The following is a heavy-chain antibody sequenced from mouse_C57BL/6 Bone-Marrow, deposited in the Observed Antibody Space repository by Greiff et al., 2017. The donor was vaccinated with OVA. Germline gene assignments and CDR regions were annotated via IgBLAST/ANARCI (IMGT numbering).Heavy chain of an antibody. CDR2: IYPGDGDT. CDR1: GYAFSSSW. J-gene: IGHJ1*03. D-gene: IGHD1-1*01. V-gene: IGHV1-82*01. Sequence: VKLMESGPELVKPGASVKISCKASGYAFSSSWMNWVKQRPGKGLEWIGRIYPGDGDTNYNGKFKGKATLTADKSSSTAYMQLSSLTSEDSAVYFCARTYGSSYWYFDVWGTGTTVTVSS. CDR3: ARTYGSSYWYFDV.